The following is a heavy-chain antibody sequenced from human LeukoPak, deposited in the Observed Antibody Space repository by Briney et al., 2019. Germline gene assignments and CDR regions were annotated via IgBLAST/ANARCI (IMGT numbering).Heavy chain of an antibody. CDR3: ARGQGVAAAQFDY. CDR1: GGSFSGYY. Sequence: SETLSLTCAVYGGSFSGYYWSWIRQPPGKGLEWIGEINHSGSTNYNPSLKSRVTISVDTSKNQFSLKLSSVTAADTAVNYCARGQGVAAAQFDYWGQGTLVTVSS. J-gene: IGHJ4*02. CDR2: INHSGST. V-gene: IGHV4-34*01. D-gene: IGHD6-13*01.